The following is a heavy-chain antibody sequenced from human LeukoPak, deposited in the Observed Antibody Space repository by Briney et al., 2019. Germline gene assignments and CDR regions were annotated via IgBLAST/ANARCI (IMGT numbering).Heavy chain of an antibody. Sequence: GGSLRLSWGASGFSFSSHWMSWVRQAPGKGLEWVANIKEDGSEKNYVDSVKGRFTVSRDNAKNSLYLQMNSLRVGDTAVYYCARAPVGYDSSGYRHFDYWGQGTLVTVSS. CDR1: GFSFSSHW. J-gene: IGHJ4*02. CDR3: ARAPVGYDSSGYRHFDY. D-gene: IGHD3-22*01. V-gene: IGHV3-7*01. CDR2: IKEDGSEK.